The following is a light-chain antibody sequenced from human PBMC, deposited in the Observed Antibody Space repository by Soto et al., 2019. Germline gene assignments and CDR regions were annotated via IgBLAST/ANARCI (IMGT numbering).Light chain of an antibody. Sequence: QPVLTQPPSASGTPGQRVAISCSGRSSSIGSNIVNWYQQLPGTVPKLLIYDNNQRPSGVPDRFSGSKSGTSASLAISGLQSEDEAHYYCAAWDGSLNGWVFGGGTKLTVL. V-gene: IGLV1-44*01. CDR2: DNN. J-gene: IGLJ3*02. CDR3: AAWDGSLNGWV. CDR1: SSSIGSNI.